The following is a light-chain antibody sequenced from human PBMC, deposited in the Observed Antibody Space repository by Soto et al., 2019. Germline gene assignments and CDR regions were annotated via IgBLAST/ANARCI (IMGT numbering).Light chain of an antibody. J-gene: IGKJ1*01. V-gene: IGKV3-20*01. CDR2: GAS. Sequence: EIVLTQSPGTLSLSPGERATLSCRASQSVSSNSLAWYQQRPGQAPRLLIYGASSRATGIPDRFSGSGSGTDFTLTISRLVPEDFGVYYCHQYGSSPRTFVQGTKVEIK. CDR3: HQYGSSPRT. CDR1: QSVSSNS.